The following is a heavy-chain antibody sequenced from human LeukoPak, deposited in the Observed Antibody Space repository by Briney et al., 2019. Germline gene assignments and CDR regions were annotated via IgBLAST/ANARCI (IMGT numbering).Heavy chain of an antibody. J-gene: IGHJ4*02. D-gene: IGHD3-9*01. CDR1: GYTLTELS. CDR2: FYPEDGET. V-gene: IGHV1-24*01. CDR3: ARDPLILTGYYKTLAYYFDY. Sequence: GASVKVSCTVSGYTLTELSMHWVRQAPGKGLEWMGRFYPEDGETIYAQKFQGRVTMTADTSADTAYMELSSLRSEDTAVYYCARDPLILTGYYKTLAYYFDYWGQGTLVTVSS.